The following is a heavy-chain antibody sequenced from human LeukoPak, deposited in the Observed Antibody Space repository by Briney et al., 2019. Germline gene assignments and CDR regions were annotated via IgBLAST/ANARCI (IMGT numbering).Heavy chain of an antibody. J-gene: IGHJ5*02. V-gene: IGHV5-51*01. CDR2: IYPADSDI. Sequence: GESLKISCKGSGYSFTSYWIGWVRQMPGKGLEWMGIIYPADSDIRYSPSFQGQVTISADKSISTAYLQWNSLKASDTAMYYCARQESCSGASCHTWFDPWGQGTLVTVSS. D-gene: IGHD2-15*01. CDR3: ARQESCSGASCHTWFDP. CDR1: GYSFTSYW.